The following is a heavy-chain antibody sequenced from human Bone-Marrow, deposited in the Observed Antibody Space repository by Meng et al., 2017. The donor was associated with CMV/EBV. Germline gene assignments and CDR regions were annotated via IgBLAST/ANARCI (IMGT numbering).Heavy chain of an antibody. CDR1: GFTFSIYA. CDR3: ARACSGGSCYDY. Sequence: GGSLRLSCAASGFTFSIYAMHWVRQAPGKGLEYVSAISSNGRSTYFADSVKGRFAISRDNSKNTLFLQMGSLRPEDMAVYYCARACSGGSCYDYWGRGTRVTVSS. J-gene: IGHJ4*02. V-gene: IGHV3-64*02. D-gene: IGHD2-15*01. CDR2: ISSNGRST.